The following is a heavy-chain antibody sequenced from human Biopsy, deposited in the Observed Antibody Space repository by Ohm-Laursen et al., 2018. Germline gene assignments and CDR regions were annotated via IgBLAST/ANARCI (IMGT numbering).Heavy chain of an antibody. J-gene: IGHJ4*02. Sequence: SLRLSCAASGFTFSGFSMNWVRQAPGKGLEWVSSISASGNHIYYIDSVKGRFTVSRDNGKNSLDLQMNSLRGEDTAVYYCARDGEAKYCRHGVCPSDYWGQGTLVTVSS. V-gene: IGHV3-21*01. D-gene: IGHD2-8*01. CDR3: ARDGEAKYCRHGVCPSDY. CDR2: ISASGNHI. CDR1: GFTFSGFS.